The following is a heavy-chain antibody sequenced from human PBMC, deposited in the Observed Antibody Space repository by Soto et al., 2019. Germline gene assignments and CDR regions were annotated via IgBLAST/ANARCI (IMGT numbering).Heavy chain of an antibody. CDR3: ARRKAAAGYMGRGMDV. D-gene: IGHD6-13*01. CDR1: GYSFTSYW. CDR2: IYPGDSDT. J-gene: IGHJ6*02. Sequence: PGESLKISCKGSGYSFTSYWIGWVRQMPGKGLEWMGIIYPGDSDTRYSPSFQGQVTISADKSISTAYLQWSSLKASDTATYYCARRKAAAGYMGRGMDVWGQGTTVTVSS. V-gene: IGHV5-51*01.